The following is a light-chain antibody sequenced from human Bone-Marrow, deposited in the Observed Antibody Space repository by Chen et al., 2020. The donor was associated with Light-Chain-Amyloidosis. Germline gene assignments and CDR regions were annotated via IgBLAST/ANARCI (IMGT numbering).Light chain of an antibody. J-gene: IGLJ3*02. Sequence: SYVLTQPSSVSVAPGQTATIACGGNNIGSTSVHWYQQTPGQAPLLVVYDDSDRPSGIPERLSGYNSGNTATLTSSRVEAGDEAEYYGQVWDRSSDRPVFGGGTTLTVL. CDR1: NIGSTS. CDR3: QVWDRSSDRPV. V-gene: IGLV3-21*02. CDR2: DDS.